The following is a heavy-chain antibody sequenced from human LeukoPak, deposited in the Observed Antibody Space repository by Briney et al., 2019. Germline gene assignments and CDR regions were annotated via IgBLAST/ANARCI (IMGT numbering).Heavy chain of an antibody. CDR2: ISAYNGNT. Sequence: GASVKVSCKASGYTFTSYGISWVRQAPGQGLEWMGWISAYNGNTNYVQKLQGRVTMTTDTSTSTAYMELRSLRSDDTAVYYCATTVTFDYYYYYMDVWGKGTTVTVPS. V-gene: IGHV1-18*01. D-gene: IGHD4-11*01. J-gene: IGHJ6*03. CDR1: GYTFTSYG. CDR3: ATTVTFDYYYYYMDV.